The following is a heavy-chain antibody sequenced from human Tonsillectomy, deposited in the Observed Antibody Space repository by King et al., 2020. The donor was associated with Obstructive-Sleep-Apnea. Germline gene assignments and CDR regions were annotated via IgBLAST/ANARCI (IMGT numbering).Heavy chain of an antibody. CDR1: GFSFTKHW. CDR3: ARQQRTAAGTDYPDAGLDI. J-gene: IGHJ3*02. CDR2: IYPGDSDT. D-gene: IGHD3-10*01. Sequence: VQLVQSGVEAKKPGESVRVSCTSSGFSFTKHWIAWVRQMPGKGLEWMGIIYPGDSDTRYSPTFQGQVTFPVDRSTNTAFLRWTFLRVSDTAIFYCARQQRTAAGTDYPDAGLDIWGQGTMVIVSS. V-gene: IGHV5-51*01.